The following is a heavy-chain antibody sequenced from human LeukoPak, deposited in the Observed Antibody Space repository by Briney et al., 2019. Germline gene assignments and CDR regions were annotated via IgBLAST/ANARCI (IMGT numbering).Heavy chain of an antibody. V-gene: IGHV3-9*01. Sequence: GRSLRLSCAASGFTFDDYAMHWVRQAPGKGLEWVSGISWNSGSIGYADSVKGRFTISRDNAKNSLYLQMNSLRAEGTALYYCAKDRSGSYYVGFDYWGQGTLVTVSS. CDR1: GFTFDDYA. D-gene: IGHD1-26*01. CDR3: AKDRSGSYYVGFDY. J-gene: IGHJ4*02. CDR2: ISWNSGSI.